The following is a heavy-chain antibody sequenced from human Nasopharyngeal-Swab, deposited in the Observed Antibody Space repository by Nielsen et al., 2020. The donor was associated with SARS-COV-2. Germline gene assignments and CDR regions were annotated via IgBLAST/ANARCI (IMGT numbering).Heavy chain of an antibody. CDR3: ARDPGSYYFDF. CDR1: GGSISSGSYY. D-gene: IGHD3-10*01. J-gene: IGHJ4*02. CDR2: IYTSGST. V-gene: IGHV4-61*02. Sequence: SETLSLTCTVSGGSISSGSYYWSWIRQPAGKGLEWIGRIYTSGSTNYNPSLKSRVTISVDTSKNQFSLKLSSVTAADTAVYYCARDPGSYYFDFWGQGTLVTVSS.